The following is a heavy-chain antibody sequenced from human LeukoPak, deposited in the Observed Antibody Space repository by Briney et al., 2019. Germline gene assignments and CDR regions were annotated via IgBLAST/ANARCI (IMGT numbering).Heavy chain of an antibody. V-gene: IGHV3-21*01. CDR2: ISSSSSYI. Sequence: GGSPRLSCVGTGFTFSTYRMNWVRQAPGEGLEWVSSISSSSSYIYYADSVKGRITISRDNAKDSLYLQMNSLRVEDTAVYYCARDKDVYFDYWGQGTLVTVSS. CDR1: GFTFSTYR. J-gene: IGHJ4*02. CDR3: ARDKDVYFDY.